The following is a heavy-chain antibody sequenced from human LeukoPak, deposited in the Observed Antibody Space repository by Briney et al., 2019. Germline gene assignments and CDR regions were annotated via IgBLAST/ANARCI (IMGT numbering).Heavy chain of an antibody. CDR3: AGSGDDDSSGYRDY. CDR1: GFTLSSNY. J-gene: IGHJ4*02. CDR2: IYSGGNI. D-gene: IGHD3-22*01. Sequence: PGGSLRLSCAASGFTLSSNYMSWVRQAPGKGLEWVSVIYSGGNIYYADSVKGRFTISRDNSKNTLYLQMNSLRAEDTAVYYCAGSGDDDSSGYRDYWGQGTLVTVSS. V-gene: IGHV3-53*01.